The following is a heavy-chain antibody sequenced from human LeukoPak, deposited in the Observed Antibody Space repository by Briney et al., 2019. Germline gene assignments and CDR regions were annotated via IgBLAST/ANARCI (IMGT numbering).Heavy chain of an antibody. Sequence: GGSLSLSCAASGFTFDDYAMHWVRQAPGKGLEWVSGISWNSGSIGYADSVKGRFTISRDNAKNTLYLQMNSLRAEDTAVYYCARDSEEHDYQNWFDPWGQGTLVTVSS. CDR2: ISWNSGSI. D-gene: IGHD4-11*01. J-gene: IGHJ5*02. V-gene: IGHV3-9*01. CDR1: GFTFDDYA. CDR3: ARDSEEHDYQNWFDP.